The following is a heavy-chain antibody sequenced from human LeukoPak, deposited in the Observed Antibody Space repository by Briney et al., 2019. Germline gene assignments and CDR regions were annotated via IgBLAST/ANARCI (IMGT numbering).Heavy chain of an antibody. CDR2: ISWNSGSM. CDR3: AKAVWSTVTTLVDY. J-gene: IGHJ4*02. CDR1: GFTFDDYA. Sequence: SGGSLRLSCAASGFTFDDYAMHWVRQAPGKGLEWVSGISWNSGSMGYADSVKGRFTISRDNAKNSLYLQTNSLRAEDTALYYCAKAVWSTVTTLVDYWGQGTLVTVSS. V-gene: IGHV3-9*01. D-gene: IGHD4-17*01.